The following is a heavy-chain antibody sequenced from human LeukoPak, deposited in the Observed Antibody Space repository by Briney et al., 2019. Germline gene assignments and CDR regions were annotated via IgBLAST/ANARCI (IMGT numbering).Heavy chain of an antibody. CDR3: ARDRLYGMDV. Sequence: PSETLSLTCTVSGGSISSYYWSWIRQPPGKGLEWIGYIYYSGSTNYNPSLKSRVTISVDTSKNQFSLKLSSVPAADTAVYYCARDRLYGMDVWGQGTTVTVSS. V-gene: IGHV4-59*01. CDR1: GGSISSYY. J-gene: IGHJ6*02. CDR2: IYYSGST.